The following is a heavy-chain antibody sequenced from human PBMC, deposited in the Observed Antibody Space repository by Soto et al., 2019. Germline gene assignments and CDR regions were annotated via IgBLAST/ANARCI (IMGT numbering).Heavy chain of an antibody. V-gene: IGHV3-23*01. J-gene: IGHJ4*02. D-gene: IGHD3-10*02. CDR2: ISPNGDAT. Sequence: EVQLLESGGNLVQPGGSLRLSCAASGFTFSTYAMSWGRQAPGKGLGWVSAISPNGDATYYADSVKGRFNISRDNSRNTLYQQMNSLKADDTAVYYCEKETVFTAVEDKWGQGTLVTVSS. CDR1: GFTFSTYA. CDR3: EKETVFTAVEDK.